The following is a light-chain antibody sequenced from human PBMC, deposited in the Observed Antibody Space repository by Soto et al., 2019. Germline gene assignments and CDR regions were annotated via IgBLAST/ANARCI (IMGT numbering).Light chain of an antibody. CDR2: DVS. V-gene: IGLV2-14*03. J-gene: IGLJ1*01. CDR3: SSYTTSNTRQIV. CDR1: SSDFGGYNY. Sequence: QSALTQPASVSGSPGQSITISCTGTSSDFGGYNYVSWYQHHPGKAPKLIIYDVSNRPSGVSNRFSGSKSGNTASLTISGLQPEDEDDYYCSSYTTSNTRQIVFGTGTKVTVL.